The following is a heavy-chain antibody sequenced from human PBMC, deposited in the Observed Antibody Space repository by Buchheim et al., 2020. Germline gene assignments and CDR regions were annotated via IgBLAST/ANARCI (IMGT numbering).Heavy chain of an antibody. CDR3: ARAPTARYYYGMDV. J-gene: IGHJ6*02. V-gene: IGHV3-66*02. D-gene: IGHD2-21*02. CDR2: IYSGGST. Sequence: EVQLVESGGGLVQPGGSLRLSCAASGFTVSSNYMSWVRQAPGKGPEWVSVIYSGGSTYYADSVKGRFTISRDNSKNTLYLQMNSLRAEDTAVYYCARAPTARYYYGMDVWGQGTT. CDR1: GFTVSSNY.